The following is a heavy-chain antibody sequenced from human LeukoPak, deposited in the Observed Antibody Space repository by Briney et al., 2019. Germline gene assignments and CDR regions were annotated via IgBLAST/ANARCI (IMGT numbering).Heavy chain of an antibody. CDR1: GFTFGSYG. Sequence: GRSLRLSCAASGFTFGSYGMHWVRQAPGKGLEWVAVIWYDGSNKYYADSVKGRFTISRDNSKNTLYLQMNSLRAEDTAVYYCAKRGVVIRVILVGFHKEAYYFDSWGQGALVTVSS. J-gene: IGHJ4*02. D-gene: IGHD3-22*01. V-gene: IGHV3-33*06. CDR2: IWYDGSNK. CDR3: AKRGVVIRVILVGFHKEAYYFDS.